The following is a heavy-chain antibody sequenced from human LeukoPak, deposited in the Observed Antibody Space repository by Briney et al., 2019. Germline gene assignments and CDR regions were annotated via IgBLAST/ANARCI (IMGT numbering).Heavy chain of an antibody. D-gene: IGHD3-3*01. CDR3: ARLNDFWEDY. J-gene: IGHJ4*02. CDR1: GGSISSSSYY. CDR2: IYYSGST. Sequence: TPSETLSLTCTVSGGSISSSSYYWGWIRQPPGKGLEWIGGIYYSGSTYYNPSLKSRVTISVDTSKNQFSLKLSSVTAADTAVYYCARLNDFWEDYWGQGTLVTVSS. V-gene: IGHV4-39*01.